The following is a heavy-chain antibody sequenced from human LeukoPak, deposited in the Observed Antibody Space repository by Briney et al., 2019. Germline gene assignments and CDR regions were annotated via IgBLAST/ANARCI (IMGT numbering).Heavy chain of an antibody. D-gene: IGHD3-22*01. Sequence: GGSLRLSCAASGFTVSSNYMSWVRQAPGKGLEWVSVIYSGGSAYYADSVKGRFTISRDNSKNTLYLQMNSLRAEDTAVYYCARDRAAYDSSGYLYYYYGMDVWGQGTTVTVSS. J-gene: IGHJ6*02. CDR1: GFTVSSNY. CDR2: IYSGGSA. CDR3: ARDRAAYDSSGYLYYYYGMDV. V-gene: IGHV3-66*01.